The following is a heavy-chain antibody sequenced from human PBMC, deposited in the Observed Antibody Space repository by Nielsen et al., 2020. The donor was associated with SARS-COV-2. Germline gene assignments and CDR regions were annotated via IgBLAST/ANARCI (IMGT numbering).Heavy chain of an antibody. Sequence: WIRQPPGKGLEWVSYISSSGSTIYYADSVKGRFTISRDNSKNTLYLQMNSLRAEDTAVYYCARDPNDFWSGYQPRYYYGMDVWGQGTTVTVSS. V-gene: IGHV3-11*04. D-gene: IGHD3-3*01. CDR3: ARDPNDFWSGYQPRYYYGMDV. J-gene: IGHJ6*02. CDR2: ISSSGSTI.